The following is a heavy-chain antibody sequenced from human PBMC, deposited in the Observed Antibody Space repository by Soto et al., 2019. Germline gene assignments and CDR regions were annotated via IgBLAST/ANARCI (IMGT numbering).Heavy chain of an antibody. D-gene: IGHD1-1*01. V-gene: IGHV3-33*01. CDR3: ARDRFRRTRGAETGAFDI. CDR2: IWYDGSNK. CDR1: GFTFSSYG. J-gene: IGHJ3*02. Sequence: GGSLRLSCAASGFTFSSYGMHWVRQAPGKGLEWVAVIWYDGSNKYYADSVKGRFTISRDNSKNTLYLQMNSLRAEDTAVYYCARDRFRRTRGAETGAFDIWGQGTMVTVSS.